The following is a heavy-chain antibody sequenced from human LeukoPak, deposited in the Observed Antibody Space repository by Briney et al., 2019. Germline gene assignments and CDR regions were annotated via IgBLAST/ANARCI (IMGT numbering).Heavy chain of an antibody. D-gene: IGHD3-22*01. CDR3: ARVRGYYDSSGPRDY. Sequence: ASVNVSCKASGYTFTSYGISWVRQAPGQGLEWMGWISAYNGNTNYAQKLQGRVTMTTDTSTSTAYMELRSLRSDDTALYYCARVRGYYDSSGPRDYWGQGTLVTVSS. J-gene: IGHJ4*02. CDR1: GYTFTSYG. CDR2: ISAYNGNT. V-gene: IGHV1-18*01.